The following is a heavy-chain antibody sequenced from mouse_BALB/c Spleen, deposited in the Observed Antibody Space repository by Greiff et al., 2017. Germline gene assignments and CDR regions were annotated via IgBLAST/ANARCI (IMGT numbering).Heavy chain of an antibody. V-gene: IGHV2-6-2*01. D-gene: IGHD2-1*01. J-gene: IGHJ4*01. CDR1: GFSLTSYG. CDR2: IWSDGST. Sequence: QVQLQQSGPDLVAPSQSLSITCTVSGFSLTSYGVHWVRQPPGKGLEWLVVIWSDGSTTYNSALKSRLSISKDNSKSQVFLKMNSLQTDDTAMYYCARQDGNYAFYAMDYWGQGTSDTVSS. CDR3: ARQDGNYAFYAMDY.